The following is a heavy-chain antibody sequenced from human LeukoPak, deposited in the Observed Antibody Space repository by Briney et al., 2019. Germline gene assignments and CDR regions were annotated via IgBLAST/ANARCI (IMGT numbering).Heavy chain of an antibody. CDR3: VRSPGNLHYYYGMDV. D-gene: IGHD3-3*02. CDR1: GGSMSSYD. J-gene: IGHJ6*02. V-gene: IGHV4-4*09. CDR2: MYTTGDT. Sequence: SQTLSLTCTVSGGSMSSYDWTWILKPPEKGLEWIGNMYTTGDTNYNPSLKSRVTISVDTSKNQLSLKVNSVTAADTAVYYCVRSPGNLHYYYGMDVWGQGTTVTVSS.